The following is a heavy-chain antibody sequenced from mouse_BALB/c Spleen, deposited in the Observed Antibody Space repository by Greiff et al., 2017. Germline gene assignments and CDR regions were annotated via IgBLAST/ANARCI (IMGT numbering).Heavy chain of an antibody. V-gene: IGHV5-12-1*01. CDR3: ARQGYGNYLYAMDY. CDR1: GFAFSSYD. Sequence: DVKLVESGGGLVKPGGSLKLSCAASGFAFSSYDMSWVRQTPEKRLEWVAYISSGGGSTYYPDTVKGRFTISRDNAKNTLYLQMSSLKSEDTAMYYCARQGYGNYLYAMDYWGQGTSVTVSS. D-gene: IGHD2-10*02. J-gene: IGHJ4*01. CDR2: ISSGGGST.